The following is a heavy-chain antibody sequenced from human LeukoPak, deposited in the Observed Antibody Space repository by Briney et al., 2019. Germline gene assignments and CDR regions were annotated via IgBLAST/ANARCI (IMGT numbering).Heavy chain of an antibody. CDR3: ASRPEPYSSSWYNVYYYYYGMDV. CDR1: GFTFSSYA. CDR2: ISYDGSNK. D-gene: IGHD6-13*01. J-gene: IGHJ6*02. Sequence: GGSLRLSCAASGFTFSSYAMHWVRQAPGKGLEWVAVISYDGSNKYYADSVKGRFTISRDNSKNTLHLQMNSLRAEDTAVYYCASRPEPYSSSWYNVYYYYYGMDVWGQGTTVTVSS. V-gene: IGHV3-30-3*01.